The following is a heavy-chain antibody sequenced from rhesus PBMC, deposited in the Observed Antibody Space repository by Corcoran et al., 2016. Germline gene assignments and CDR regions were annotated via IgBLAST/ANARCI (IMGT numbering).Heavy chain of an antibody. Sequence: QVQLQESGPGLVKPSQTLSLTCAISGDSVSSNSATWNWIRQSPSRGLEWLGRTNYRAKWYNDSAQSVPNRLTNNPNTAQNHCSLQMNSVRPVDMAVYYCARGVEYCTGSGCYAGLNWFEFWGQGALVTVSS. V-gene: IGHV6-1*01. CDR3: ARGVEYCTGSGCYAGLNWFEF. J-gene: IGHJ1*01. CDR2: TNYRAKWYN. D-gene: IGHD2-21*01. CDR1: GDSVSSNSAT.